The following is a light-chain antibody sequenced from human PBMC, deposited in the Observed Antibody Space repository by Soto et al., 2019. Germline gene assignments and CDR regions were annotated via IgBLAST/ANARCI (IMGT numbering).Light chain of an antibody. Sequence: QSVLAQPPSASGSPAQSVTISCTGTTSGDGGYEYVAWYQQHTGKAPKLMIYEVTKRPSGVPERFSGSKSGNTASLTVYGLQAEDEAYYYCSSYAGSNNFVFGTGTKVTVL. V-gene: IGLV2-8*01. J-gene: IGLJ1*01. CDR3: SSYAGSNNFV. CDR1: TSGDGGYEY. CDR2: EVT.